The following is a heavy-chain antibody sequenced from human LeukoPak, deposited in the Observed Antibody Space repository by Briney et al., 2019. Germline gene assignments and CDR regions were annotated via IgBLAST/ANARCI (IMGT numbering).Heavy chain of an antibody. CDR3: ARDSGNYLDAFDI. Sequence: GGSLRLSCAASGFTFSRHSINWVRQAPGKGLEWVSSISSSSYIYYADSVKGRFTISRDNAKNSLYLQMNSLRAEDTAVYYCARDSGNYLDAFDIWGQGTMVTVSS. CDR1: GFTFSRHS. CDR2: ISSSSYI. D-gene: IGHD1-7*01. J-gene: IGHJ3*02. V-gene: IGHV3-21*01.